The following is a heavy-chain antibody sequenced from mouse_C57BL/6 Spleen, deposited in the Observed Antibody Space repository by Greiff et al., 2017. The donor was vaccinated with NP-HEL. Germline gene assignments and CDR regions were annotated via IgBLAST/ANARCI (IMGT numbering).Heavy chain of an antibody. Sequence: EVHLVESGGGLVKPGGSLKLSCAASGFTFSDYGMHWVRQAPEKGLEWVAYISSGSSTIYYADTVKGRFTISRDNAKNTLFLQMTSLRSEDTAMYYCARSTTVVGGYFDYWGQGTTLTVSS. J-gene: IGHJ2*01. CDR1: GFTFSDYG. CDR2: ISSGSSTI. CDR3: ARSTTVVGGYFDY. D-gene: IGHD1-1*01. V-gene: IGHV5-17*01.